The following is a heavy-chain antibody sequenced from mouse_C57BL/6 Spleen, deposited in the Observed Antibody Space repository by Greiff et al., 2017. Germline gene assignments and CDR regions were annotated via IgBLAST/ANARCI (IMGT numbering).Heavy chain of an antibody. CDR3: ARGGDGSAY. CDR2: IDPSDSYT. J-gene: IGHJ3*01. V-gene: IGHV1-50*01. Sequence: QVQLQQPGAELVKPGASVKLSCKASGYTFTSYWMQWVKQRPGQGLEWIGEIDPSDSYTNYNQKFKGKATLTVDTSSSTAYMQLSSLTSEDSAVYDCARGGDGSAYWGQGTLVTVSA. D-gene: IGHD1-2*01. CDR1: GYTFTSYW.